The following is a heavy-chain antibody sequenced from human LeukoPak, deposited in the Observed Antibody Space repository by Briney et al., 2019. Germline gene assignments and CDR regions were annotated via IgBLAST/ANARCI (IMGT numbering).Heavy chain of an antibody. CDR2: IYYSGST. J-gene: IGHJ5*02. CDR1: GGSISSYY. CDR3: ARDVGRPGVHWFDP. D-gene: IGHD3-10*01. Sequence: SETLSLTCTVSGGSISSYYWSWIRQPPGKGLEWIGYIYYSGSTNYNPSLKSRVTISVDTSKNQFSLKLSSVTAADTAVYYCARDVGRPGVHWFDPWGQGTLVTVSS. V-gene: IGHV4-59*01.